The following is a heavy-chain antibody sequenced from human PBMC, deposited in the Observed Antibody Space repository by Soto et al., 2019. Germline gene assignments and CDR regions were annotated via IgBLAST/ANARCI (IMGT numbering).Heavy chain of an antibody. CDR2: SSATGAGT. CDR1: GITFSRYG. D-gene: IGHD1-7*01. CDR3: AKDRRAGGNYGFYSDF. J-gene: IGHJ4*02. Sequence: EVQLLESGGGLVQPGGALRLSCAGSGITFSRYGMTWVRQAPGKGLEWVSFSSATGAGTYYADSVKGRFTISRDNSKNTLYLQMTSLRADDTAVYYCAKDRRAGGNYGFYSDFWGQGALVIVSS. V-gene: IGHV3-23*01.